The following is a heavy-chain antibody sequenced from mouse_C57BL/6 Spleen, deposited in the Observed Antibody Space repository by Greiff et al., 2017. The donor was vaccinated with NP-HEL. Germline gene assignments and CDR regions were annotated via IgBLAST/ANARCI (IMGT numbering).Heavy chain of an antibody. J-gene: IGHJ2*01. CDR3: AREGETTVVEGGYFDY. CDR1: GYAFSSSW. D-gene: IGHD1-1*01. CDR2: IYPGDGDT. Sequence: VQLQQSGPELVKPGASVKISCKASGYAFSSSWMNWVKQRPGKGLEWIGRIYPGDGDTNYNGKFKGKATLTADKSSSTAYMQLSSLTSEDSAVYFCAREGETTVVEGGYFDYWGQGTTLTVSS. V-gene: IGHV1-82*01.